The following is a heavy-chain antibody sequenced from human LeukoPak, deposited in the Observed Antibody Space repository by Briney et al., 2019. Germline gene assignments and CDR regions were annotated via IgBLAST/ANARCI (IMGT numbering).Heavy chain of an antibody. V-gene: IGHV1-8*01. CDR1: GYTFTSYD. CDR2: MNPNSGNT. D-gene: IGHD2-2*01. CDR3: ARGGGVPSTGGIYCSSTSCYWTNWFDP. J-gene: IGHJ5*02. Sequence: GASVKVSCKASGYTFTSYDINWVRQATGQGLEWMGWMNPNSGNTGYAQKFQGRVTMTRNTSISTAYMELSSLRSEDTAVYYCARGGGVPSTGGIYCSSTSCYWTNWFDPWGQGTLVTVSS.